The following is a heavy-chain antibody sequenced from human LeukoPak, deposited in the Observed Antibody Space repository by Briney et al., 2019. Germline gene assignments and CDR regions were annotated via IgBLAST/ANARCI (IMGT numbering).Heavy chain of an antibody. D-gene: IGHD3-10*01. CDR2: IHSGGGT. CDR1: GFTVCSNY. CDR3: ASSKYGSGSHNWFDP. V-gene: IGHV3-53*01. Sequence: PGGSLRLSCAASGFTVCSNYMTWVRQAPGKGLEWVSVIHSGGGTYYADSVRGRFTISRDNSKNTLYLQMSSLRAEDTAVYYCASSKYGSGSHNWFDPWGQGTLVTVSS. J-gene: IGHJ5*02.